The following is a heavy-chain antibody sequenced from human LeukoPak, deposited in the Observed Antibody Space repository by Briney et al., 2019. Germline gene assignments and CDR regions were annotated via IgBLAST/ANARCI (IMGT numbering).Heavy chain of an antibody. Sequence: GGSLRLSCAASGFTFSSYSMNWVRQAPGKGLEWVSSTSSSSSYIYYADSVKGRFTISRDNAKNSPYLQMNSLRAEDTAVYYCARAHGSYFSLDYWGQGTLVTVSS. CDR3: ARAHGSYFSLDY. CDR2: TSSSSSYI. J-gene: IGHJ4*02. V-gene: IGHV3-21*01. CDR1: GFTFSSYS. D-gene: IGHD1-26*01.